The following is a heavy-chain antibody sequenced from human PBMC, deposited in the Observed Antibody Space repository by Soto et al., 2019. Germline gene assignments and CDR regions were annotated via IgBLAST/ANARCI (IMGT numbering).Heavy chain of an antibody. CDR1: XXSISXXX. CDR2: IYYSGST. CDR3: ARGYYYDSSGSSLGPLSXHNWFDP. Sequence: ETLXXTCTVXXXSISXXXXSWIRQPPGKGLEWIGYIYYSGSTNYNPSLKSRVTISVDTSKNQFSLKLSSLTAADTAVYYCARGYYYDSSGSSLGPLSXHNWFDPWGQGTLVTVSS. D-gene: IGHD3-22*01. V-gene: IGHV4-59*01. J-gene: IGHJ5*02.